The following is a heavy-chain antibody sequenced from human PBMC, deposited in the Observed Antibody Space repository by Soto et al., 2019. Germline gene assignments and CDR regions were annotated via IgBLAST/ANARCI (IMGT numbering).Heavy chain of an antibody. J-gene: IGHJ4*02. CDR2: ISYSGST. Sequence: PSETLSLTCAVYGGSFSGYYWTWIRQSPGKGLEWIGQISYSGSTNYNPSLKSRVTISVDTSKNQFFLKLTSVTAADTAVYYCARDKITGLFDYWGQGTLVTVSS. D-gene: IGHD2-8*02. CDR1: GGSFSGYY. V-gene: IGHV4-34*01. CDR3: ARDKITGLFDY.